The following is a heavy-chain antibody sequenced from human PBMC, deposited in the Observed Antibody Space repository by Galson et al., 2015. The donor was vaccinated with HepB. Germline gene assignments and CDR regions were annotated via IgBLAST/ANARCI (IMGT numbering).Heavy chain of an antibody. CDR3: ARGGMATIGGPTFDYWGHGFLELEY. J-gene: IGHJ4*02. CDR2: ISAYNGNT. CDR1: GYTFTSYG. V-gene: IGHV1-18*01. D-gene: IGHD3-3*01. Sequence: SVKVSCKASGYTFTSYGISWVRQAPGQGLEWMGWISAYNGNTNYAQKLQGRVTMTTDTSTSTACMELKSLTSDDTAVYYCARGGMATIGGPTFDYWGHGFLELEYWGQGTLVTVSS.